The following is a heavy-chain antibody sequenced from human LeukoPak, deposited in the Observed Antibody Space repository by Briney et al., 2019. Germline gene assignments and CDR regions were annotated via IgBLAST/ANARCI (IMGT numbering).Heavy chain of an antibody. V-gene: IGHV3-7*01. D-gene: IGHD2-15*01. Sequence: GGSLRLSCAASGFSFSDAWMSWVRQAPGKGLEWVANIKQDGSEKYYVDSVKGRFTMSRDNGGNSLYLQMNTLRAEDTAVYYCATSGGGHWGQGTLVTVSS. CDR2: IKQDGSEK. CDR3: ATSGGGH. J-gene: IGHJ4*02. CDR1: GFSFSDAW.